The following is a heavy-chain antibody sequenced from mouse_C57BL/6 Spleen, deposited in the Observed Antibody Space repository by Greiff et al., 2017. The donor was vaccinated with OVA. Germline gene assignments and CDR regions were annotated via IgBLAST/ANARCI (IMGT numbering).Heavy chain of an antibody. J-gene: IGHJ3*01. CDR3: ARTDDYDGGFAY. Sequence: EVKLQESVAELVRPGASVKLSCTASGFNIKNTYMHWVKQRPEQGLEWIGRIDPANGNTKYAPKFQGKATITADTSSNTAYPQLSSLTSEDTAIYYCARTDDYDGGFAYWGQGTLVTVSA. CDR2: IDPANGNT. CDR1: GFNIKNTY. D-gene: IGHD2-4*01. V-gene: IGHV14-3*01.